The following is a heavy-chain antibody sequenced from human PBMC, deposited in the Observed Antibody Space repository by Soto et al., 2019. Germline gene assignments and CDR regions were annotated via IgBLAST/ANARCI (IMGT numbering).Heavy chain of an antibody. CDR3: AKWRAYPQQNTAFDI. CDR2: VDISGGYT. V-gene: IGHV3-23*01. J-gene: IGHJ3*02. CDR1: GFTFSGYA. Sequence: EVQLLESGGGLVQPGGSLRLSCAASGFTFSGYAMSWVRQAPGKGLEWVSTVDISGGYTYYADSVKGRFTISRDNSKNTLYLQMSSLRAEDTAVYYCAKWRAYPQQNTAFDIWGQGTMVTVSS.